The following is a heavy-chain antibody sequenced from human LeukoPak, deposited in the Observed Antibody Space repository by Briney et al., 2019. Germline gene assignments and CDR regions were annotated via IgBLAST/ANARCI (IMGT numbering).Heavy chain of an antibody. J-gene: IGHJ4*02. V-gene: IGHV3-11*06. CDR3: ASGWSTYYFDY. CDR2: ISSSSSYT. Sequence: PGGSLRLSCAASGFTFSDYYMSWIRQAPGEGLEWVSYISSSSSYTNYADSVNGRFTISRDNAKNSLYLQMNSLRAEDTAVYYCASGWSTYYFDYWGQGTLVTVSS. D-gene: IGHD6-19*01. CDR1: GFTFSDYY.